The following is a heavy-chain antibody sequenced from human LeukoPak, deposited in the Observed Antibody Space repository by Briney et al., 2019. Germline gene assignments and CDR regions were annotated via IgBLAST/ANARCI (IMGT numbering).Heavy chain of an antibody. J-gene: IGHJ4*02. D-gene: IGHD1-20*01. CDR2: INTNTGNP. CDR3: ARGNWNYVY. V-gene: IGHV7-4-1*02. CDR1: GHIFTSYY. Sequence: ASVKVSCKTPGHIFTSYYMNWVRQAPGQGLEWMGWINTNTGNPTYAQGFTGRFVFSLDTSVNTAYLQITNLTAEDTAVYYCARGNWNYVYWGQGTLVTVSS.